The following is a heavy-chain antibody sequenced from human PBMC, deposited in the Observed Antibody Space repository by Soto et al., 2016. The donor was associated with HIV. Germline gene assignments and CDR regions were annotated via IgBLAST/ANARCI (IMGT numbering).Heavy chain of an antibody. J-gene: IGHJ4*02. CDR2: INSDGSST. CDR3: ARASGSGWYKGYFDY. V-gene: IGHV3-74*01. D-gene: IGHD6-19*01. Sequence: EVQLVESGGGLVQPGGSLRLSCAASGFTFSSYWMHWVRQAPGKGLVWVSRINSDGSSTSYADSVKGRFTISRDNAKNTLYLQMNSLRAEDTAVYYCARASGSGWYKGYFDYWGQGTLVTVSS. CDR1: GFTFSSYW.